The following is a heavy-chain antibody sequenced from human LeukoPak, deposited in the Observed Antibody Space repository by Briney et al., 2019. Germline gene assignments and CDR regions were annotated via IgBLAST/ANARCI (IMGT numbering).Heavy chain of an antibody. V-gene: IGHV6-1*01. D-gene: IGHD3-22*01. J-gene: IGHJ3*02. CDR1: GDSVSSNSAA. Sequence: SQTLSLTFAISGDSVSSNSAAWNWIRQSPSRGLEWLGRTYYRSKWYNDYAVSVKSRITINPDTSKNQFSLQLNSVTPEDTAVYYCARDDSSGYYYSRGAEYVFDIWGQGTMVTVSS. CDR2: TYYRSKWYN. CDR3: ARDDSSGYYYSRGAEYVFDI.